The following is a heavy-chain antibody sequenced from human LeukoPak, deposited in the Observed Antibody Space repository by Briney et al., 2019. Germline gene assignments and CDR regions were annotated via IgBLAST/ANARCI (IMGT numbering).Heavy chain of an antibody. J-gene: IGHJ6*04. CDR1: GYSFTSYW. CDR2: IYPGDSDT. D-gene: IGHD2-2*01. V-gene: IGHV5-51*01. CDR3: AGTYCGSTSCGGMDV. Sequence: GESLKISCKGSGYSFTSYWIGWVRQMPGKGLEWMGIIYPGDSDTRYSPSFQGQVTISADKSISTAYLQWSSLKASDTAMYYCAGTYCGSTSCGGMDVWGKGTTVTVSS.